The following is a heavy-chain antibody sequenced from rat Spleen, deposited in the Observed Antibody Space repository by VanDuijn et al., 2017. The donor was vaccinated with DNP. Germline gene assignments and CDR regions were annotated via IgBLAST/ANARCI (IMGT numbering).Heavy chain of an antibody. D-gene: IGHD1-1*01. CDR2: ISYDGTST. Sequence: EVQLVESGGGLVQPGRSLKLSCAASGFTFSFYGMAWVRQAPKKGLEWVASISYDGTSTYNGDSVKGRFTISRDTAKSTLYLQMNSLRSEDMATYYCVRPYHYSGGGFAYWGHGTLVTVSS. J-gene: IGHJ3*01. CDR3: VRPYHYSGGGFAY. CDR1: GFTFSFYG. V-gene: IGHV5-22*01.